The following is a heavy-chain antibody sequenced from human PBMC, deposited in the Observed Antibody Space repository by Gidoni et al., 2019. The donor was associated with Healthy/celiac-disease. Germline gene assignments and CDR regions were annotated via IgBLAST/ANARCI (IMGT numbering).Heavy chain of an antibody. Sequence: QVQLVESGGGVVQPGRSLRLSCAASGFTFSSYGMHWVRQAPGKGLEWVAVISYDGSNKYYADSVKGRFTISRDNSKNTLYLQMNSLRAEDTAVYYCAKGEGTYYYDSSGYYPPLYWGQGTLVTVSS. V-gene: IGHV3-30*18. CDR1: GFTFSSYG. CDR3: AKGEGTYYYDSSGYYPPLY. J-gene: IGHJ4*02. D-gene: IGHD3-22*01. CDR2: ISYDGSNK.